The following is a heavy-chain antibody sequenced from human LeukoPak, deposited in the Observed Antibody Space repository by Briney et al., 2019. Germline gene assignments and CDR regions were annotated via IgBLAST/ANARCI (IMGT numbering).Heavy chain of an antibody. J-gene: IGHJ4*02. CDR2: IKEDGTET. Sequence: GGSLRLSCVASGFTFTSVWMSWVRLAPGKGLEWVANIKEDGTETYYVDSVKGRFTISRDNAKNSLYLQMNSLRVEDTAVYYCAKEGRSLQTYWGQGTLVTVSS. D-gene: IGHD5-24*01. CDR3: AKEGRSLQTY. V-gene: IGHV3-7*03. CDR1: GFTFTSVW.